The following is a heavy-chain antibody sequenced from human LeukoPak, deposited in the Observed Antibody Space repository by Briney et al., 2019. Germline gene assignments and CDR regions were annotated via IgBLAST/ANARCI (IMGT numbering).Heavy chain of an antibody. V-gene: IGHV3-48*02. J-gene: IGHJ4*02. CDR2: ISSSSNTI. CDR1: GFTFSSYA. CDR3: ARARFGYNRGPFDY. D-gene: IGHD5-24*01. Sequence: GGSLRLSCAVSGFTFSSYAMNWVRQAPGKGLEWVSYISSSSNTIYYADSVKGRFTISRDNAKNSLYLQMNSLRDEDTAVYYCARARFGYNRGPFDYWGQGILVTVSS.